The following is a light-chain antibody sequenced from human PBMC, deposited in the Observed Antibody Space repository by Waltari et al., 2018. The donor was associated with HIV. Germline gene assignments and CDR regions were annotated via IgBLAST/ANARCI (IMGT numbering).Light chain of an antibody. V-gene: IGLV1-47*01. CDR3: AVWDVSLNGRV. CDR1: SSNIGSNH. J-gene: IGLJ3*02. CDR2: RNY. Sequence: QSVLSQPPSASGTPGQRVTFSCSGSSSNIGSNHVYWYQQFPGTAPQLLIYRNYQRPSGVPDRFSGSKSGTSASLAISGLRSEDEADYYCAVWDVSLNGRVFGGGTKLTVL.